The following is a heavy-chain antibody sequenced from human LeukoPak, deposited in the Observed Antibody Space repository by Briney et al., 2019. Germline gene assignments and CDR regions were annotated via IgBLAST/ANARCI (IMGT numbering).Heavy chain of an antibody. CDR2: INGDGSST. CDR1: GFTFSSYW. V-gene: IGHV3-74*01. CDR3: ASVRYDYYGMDV. Sequence: QAGGSLRLSCAASGFTFSSYWMHWVRQAPGKGLVWVSRINGDGSSTSYADSVKGRFTISRDNAKNTLYLQMNSLRDDDTAVYYCASVRYDYYGMDVWGQGTTVTVSS. D-gene: IGHD2-8*01. J-gene: IGHJ6*02.